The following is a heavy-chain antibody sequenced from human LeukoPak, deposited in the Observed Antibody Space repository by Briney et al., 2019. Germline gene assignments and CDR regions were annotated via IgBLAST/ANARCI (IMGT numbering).Heavy chain of an antibody. J-gene: IGHJ5*02. V-gene: IGHV4-34*01. D-gene: IGHD3-3*01. CDR1: GGSFSGDY. CDR3: AKHLRRRFFSKTLGFDP. Sequence: SETLSLTCAVYGGSFSGDYWSWIRQPPGKGLEWIGEINHSGSTNYNPSLKSRVTISLDTSKNQFSLKLSSVTAADTAVYYCAKHLRRRFFSKTLGFDPWGQGTLVTVSS. CDR2: INHSGST.